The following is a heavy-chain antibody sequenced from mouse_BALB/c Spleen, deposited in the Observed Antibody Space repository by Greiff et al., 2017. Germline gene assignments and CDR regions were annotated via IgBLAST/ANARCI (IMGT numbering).Heavy chain of an antibody. Sequence: DVKLVESGGGLVKPGGSLKLSCAASGFTFSDYYMYWVRQTPEKRLEWVATISDGGSYTYYPDSVKGRFTISRDNAKNNLYLQMSSLKSEDTALYYCSGDGDWDKALDYWGQGTSVTVSS. CDR2: ISDGGSYT. CDR1: GFTFSDYY. CDR3: SGDGDWDKALDY. J-gene: IGHJ4*01. D-gene: IGHD4-1*01. V-gene: IGHV5-4*02.